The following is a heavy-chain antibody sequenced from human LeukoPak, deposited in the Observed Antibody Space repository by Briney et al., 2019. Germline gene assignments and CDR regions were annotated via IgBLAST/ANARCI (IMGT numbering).Heavy chain of an antibody. Sequence: PGGSLRLSCAASGFTFSGYYMSRIRQAPGKGLEWVSHISSSGDSIYYAESVKGRFTLSRDNAKNSLYLQMNSLRAEDTAVYYCTRESRWAFDYWGQGALVTVSS. CDR2: ISSSGDSI. D-gene: IGHD5-24*01. CDR3: TRESRWAFDY. J-gene: IGHJ4*02. V-gene: IGHV3-11*01. CDR1: GFTFSGYY.